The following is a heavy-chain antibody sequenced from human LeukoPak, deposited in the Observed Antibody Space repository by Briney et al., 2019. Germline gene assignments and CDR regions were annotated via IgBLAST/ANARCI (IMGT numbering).Heavy chain of an antibody. J-gene: IGHJ4*02. CDR3: ARGSTVTTYEFDY. CDR1: GGSFSGYY. V-gene: IGHV4-34*01. D-gene: IGHD4-17*01. Sequence: SETLSLTCAVYGGSFSGYYWSWIRQPPGKGLEWIGEINHSGSTNYNPSLKSRVTISVDTSKNQFSLKLSSVTAADTAVYYCARGSTVTTYEFDYWGQGTLVTVSS. CDR2: INHSGST.